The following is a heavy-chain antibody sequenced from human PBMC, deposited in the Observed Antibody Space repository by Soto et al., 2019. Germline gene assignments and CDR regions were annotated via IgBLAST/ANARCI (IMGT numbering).Heavy chain of an antibody. Sequence: ASVKVSCKVSGYTLTELSMHWVRQAPGKGLEWMGGFDPEDGETIYAQKFQGRVTVTEDTSTDTAYMELSSLRSEDTAVYYCATRNCSSTSCYSKIRYWFDPWGQGTLVTVSS. CDR1: GYTLTELS. CDR2: FDPEDGET. J-gene: IGHJ5*02. D-gene: IGHD2-2*01. V-gene: IGHV1-24*01. CDR3: ATRNCSSTSCYSKIRYWFDP.